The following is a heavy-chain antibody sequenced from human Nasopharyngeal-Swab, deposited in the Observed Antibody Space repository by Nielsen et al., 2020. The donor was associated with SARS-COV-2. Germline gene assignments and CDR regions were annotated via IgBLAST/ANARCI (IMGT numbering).Heavy chain of an antibody. Sequence: SETLSLTCTVSGGSISSYYWGWIRQPPGKGLEWIGSIYYSGSTYYNPSLKSRVTISVDTSKNQFSLKLSSVTAADTAVYYCARPKLRYFDWTGRDDAFDIWGQGTMVTVSS. CDR3: ARPKLRYFDWTGRDDAFDI. CDR2: IYYSGST. V-gene: IGHV4-39*01. J-gene: IGHJ3*02. D-gene: IGHD3-9*01. CDR1: GGSISSYY.